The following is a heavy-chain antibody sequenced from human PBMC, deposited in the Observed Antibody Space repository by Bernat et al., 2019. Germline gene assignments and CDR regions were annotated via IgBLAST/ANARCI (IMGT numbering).Heavy chain of an antibody. CDR1: GFTFQNFE. V-gene: IGHV3-48*03. CDR2: ITGGGGLI. J-gene: IGHJ4*02. D-gene: IGHD1-26*01. CDR3: VGGGLRNFDY. Sequence: EVQVVESGGGLVPPGGSLRLSCAASGFTFQNFEMNWVRQAPGKGLEWISYITGGGGLIYYADSVKGRFTISRDNAKNSLYLQMNSLRAEDTAIYYCVGGGLRNFDYWGQGTLVTVSS.